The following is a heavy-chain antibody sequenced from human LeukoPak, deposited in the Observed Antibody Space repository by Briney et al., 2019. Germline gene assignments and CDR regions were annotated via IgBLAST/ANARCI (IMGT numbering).Heavy chain of an antibody. CDR3: ASEKRGSPFDY. D-gene: IGHD1-26*01. J-gene: IGHJ4*02. CDR2: ISGSGGST. V-gene: IGHV3-23*01. Sequence: LSXAASXFTFSSXAMSXXRQXPXXXXXWVSAISGSGGSTYYADSVKGRFTISRDNSKNTLYLQMNSLRAEDTAVYYCASEKRGSPFDYWGQGTLATVSS. CDR1: XFTFSSXA.